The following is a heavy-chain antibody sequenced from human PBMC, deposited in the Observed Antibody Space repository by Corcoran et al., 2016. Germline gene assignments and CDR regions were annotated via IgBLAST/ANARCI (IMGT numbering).Heavy chain of an antibody. CDR2: IYYLGTR. CDR1: GGSVNYYY. J-gene: IGHJ6*02. CDR3: ARHNVVPVIRDGMDV. D-gene: IGHD2-21*02. Sequence: QVQLQESGPGLVKPSETLSLTCSVSGGSVNYYYWSWIRQSPGKGLEYIGYIYYLGTRRYNPSLKSRVPISVDTSKDQVFLTLDSVTAADTAVYYCARHNVVPVIRDGMDVWGQGTTVTVSS. V-gene: IGHV4-59*02.